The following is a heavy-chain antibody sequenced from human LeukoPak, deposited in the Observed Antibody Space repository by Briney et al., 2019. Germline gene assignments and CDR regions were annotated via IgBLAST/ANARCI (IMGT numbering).Heavy chain of an antibody. J-gene: IGHJ4*02. CDR3: ARDWRGSVDY. CDR2: ISASGGST. V-gene: IGHV3-23*01. D-gene: IGHD3-3*01. CDR1: GFTFSRYA. Sequence: GGSLRLSCAASGFTFSRYAMTWVRQAPGKGLEWVSAISASGGSTYYADSVKGRFTISRDNSKNTLYLQMNSLRAEDTAVYYCARDWRGSVDYWGQGTLVTVSS.